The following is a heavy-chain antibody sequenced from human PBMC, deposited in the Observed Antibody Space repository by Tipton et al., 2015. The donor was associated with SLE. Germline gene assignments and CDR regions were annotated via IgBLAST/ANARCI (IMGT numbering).Heavy chain of an antibody. CDR2: IYYSGSP. D-gene: IGHD3-10*01. Sequence: TLSLTCTVSGGSISSYYWSWIRQPPGKGLEWIGYIYYSGSPNYNPSLKSRVTISVDTSKNQFSLKLTSVTAADTAVYYCARADGSYFYYFMDVWGKGTTVTVSS. V-gene: IGHV4-59*08. CDR1: GGSISSYY. CDR3: ARADGSYFYYFMDV. J-gene: IGHJ6*03.